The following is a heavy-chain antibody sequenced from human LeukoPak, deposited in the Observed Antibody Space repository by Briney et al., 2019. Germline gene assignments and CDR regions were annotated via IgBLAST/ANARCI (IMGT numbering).Heavy chain of an antibody. CDR1: GGSISTYY. Sequence: SETLSLTCTVTGGSISTYYWSWIRQPPGKGLEWLAYISHSGSTNFNPSLKSRVTISVDTSMNQFSLKLSSVTAADTAVYYCARGEDHGSGTVHFEYWGRGTLVTVSS. CDR3: ARGEDHGSGTVHFEY. V-gene: IGHV4-59*01. D-gene: IGHD3-10*01. CDR2: ISHSGST. J-gene: IGHJ4*02.